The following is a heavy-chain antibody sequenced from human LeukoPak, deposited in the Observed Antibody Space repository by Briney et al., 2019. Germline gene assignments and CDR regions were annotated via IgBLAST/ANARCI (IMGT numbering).Heavy chain of an antibody. CDR1: GYTFTSYD. V-gene: IGHV1-8*03. Sequence: ASVKVSCKASGYTFTSYDINWVRQATGQGLEWMGWMNPNSGNTGYAQKFQGRVTITRNTSISTAYMELSSLRSEDTAVYYCARHIAARLDAFDIWGQGTMVTVSS. D-gene: IGHD6-6*01. CDR2: MNPNSGNT. J-gene: IGHJ3*02. CDR3: ARHIAARLDAFDI.